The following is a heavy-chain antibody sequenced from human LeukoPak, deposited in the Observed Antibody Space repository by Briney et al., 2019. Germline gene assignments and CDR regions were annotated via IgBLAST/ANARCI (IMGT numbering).Heavy chain of an antibody. D-gene: IGHD5-18*01. V-gene: IGHV3-21*01. Sequence: GGSLRLSCAPSGFIFSSHTMNWVRQAPGKGLECVASISSSGDYIYSADSLKGRFTISRENAKKSLYLQMKSLRDEDTAVYYCARDPGYSESIGARWYFDLWGRGTLVTVSS. CDR1: GFIFSSHT. J-gene: IGHJ2*01. CDR2: ISSSGDYI. CDR3: ARDPGYSESIGARWYFDL.